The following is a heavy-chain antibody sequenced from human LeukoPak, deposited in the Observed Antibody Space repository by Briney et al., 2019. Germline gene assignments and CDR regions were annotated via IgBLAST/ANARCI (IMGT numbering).Heavy chain of an antibody. D-gene: IGHD3-3*01. CDR2: ISYDGSNK. V-gene: IGHV3-30-3*01. Sequence: GGFLRLSCAASGFTFSSYAMHWVRQAPGKGLEWVAVISYDGSNKYYADSVKGRFTISRDNSKNTLYLQMNSLRAEDTAVYYCARGEQTYYDFWSGYIPDVWGQGTTVTVSS. CDR3: ARGEQTYYDFWSGYIPDV. CDR1: GFTFSSYA. J-gene: IGHJ6*02.